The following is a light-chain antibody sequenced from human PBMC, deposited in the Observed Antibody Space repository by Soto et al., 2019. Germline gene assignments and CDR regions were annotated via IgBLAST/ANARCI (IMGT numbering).Light chain of an antibody. Sequence: EIVLTQSPGTLSLSPGERATLSCRASQTISTSYLAWYQQRPGQAPRLLIYNTSTRATGIPDRFSGSGSGTDCTLTISRLEPEDFAVYYCQQYVSSPRTFGQGTKVEI. V-gene: IGKV3-20*01. CDR2: NTS. CDR1: QTISTSY. CDR3: QQYVSSPRT. J-gene: IGKJ1*01.